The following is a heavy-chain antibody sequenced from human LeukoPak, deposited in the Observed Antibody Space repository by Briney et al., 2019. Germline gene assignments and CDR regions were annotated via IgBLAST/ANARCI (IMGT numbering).Heavy chain of an antibody. CDR1: GFTFSSYA. V-gene: IGHV3-23*01. J-gene: IGHJ6*03. Sequence: GGSLRLSCAASGFTFSSYAMSWVRQPPGKGREWVSAISGSGGSTYYADSLKGRFTISRDNSKNTLYLQMNSLRAEDTAVYYCAKDVGFGVYYYYMDVWGKGTTVTVSS. D-gene: IGHD3-10*01. CDR2: ISGSGGST. CDR3: AKDVGFGVYYYYMDV.